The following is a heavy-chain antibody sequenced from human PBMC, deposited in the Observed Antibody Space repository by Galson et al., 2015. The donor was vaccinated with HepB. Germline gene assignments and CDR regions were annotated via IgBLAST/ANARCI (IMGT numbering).Heavy chain of an antibody. D-gene: IGHD3-10*01. V-gene: IGHV3-23*01. CDR3: AKDLHYGSGSYYSLGGY. Sequence: SLRLSCAASGFTFSSYAMSWVRQAPGKGLEWVSAISGSGGSTYYADSVKGRFTISRDNSKNTLYLQMNSLRAEDTAVYYCAKDLHYGSGSYYSLGGYWGQGTLVTVSS. J-gene: IGHJ4*02. CDR1: GFTFSSYA. CDR2: ISGSGGST.